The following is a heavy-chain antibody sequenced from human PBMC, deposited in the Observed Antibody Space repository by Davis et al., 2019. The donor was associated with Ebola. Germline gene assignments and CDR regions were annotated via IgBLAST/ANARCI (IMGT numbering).Heavy chain of an antibody. CDR1: GLTMHNYW. D-gene: IGHD1-14*01. Sequence: PGGSLRLSCEVSGLTMHNYWMNWVRQAPGKGLEWVANINGEGSHQCYMDSVKGRFTISRDNAKNSLYLQMNSLRAEDTAVYYCARENRTFDYWGQGTLVTVSS. CDR3: ARENRTFDY. CDR2: INGEGSHQ. V-gene: IGHV3-7*03. J-gene: IGHJ4*02.